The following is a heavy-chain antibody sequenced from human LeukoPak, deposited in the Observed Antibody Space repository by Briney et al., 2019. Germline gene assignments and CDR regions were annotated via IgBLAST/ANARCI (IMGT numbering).Heavy chain of an antibody. V-gene: IGHV3-30*18. CDR1: GFTFSSYG. J-gene: IGHJ4*02. CDR3: AKDYYYDSSGLAFDY. D-gene: IGHD3-22*01. CDR2: ISYDGSNK. Sequence: GRSLRLSCAASGFTFSSYGLHWVRQAPDKGLEWVAFISYDGSNKYYADSVKGRFTISRDNSKNTLYLQMNSLRAEDTAVYYCAKDYYYDSSGLAFDYWGQGTLVTVSS.